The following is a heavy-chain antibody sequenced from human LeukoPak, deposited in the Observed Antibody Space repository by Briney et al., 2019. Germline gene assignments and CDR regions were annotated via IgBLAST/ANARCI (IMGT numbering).Heavy chain of an antibody. Sequence: GKSLRLSCVVSDFTLSSHGMHWVRQAPGKGLEWVAVISSDGGKKSYADSVKGRFIISRDNSKNTLYLQKDSLRVEDTAIYYCARDRAWDYLDSWDQGPLVTVSS. V-gene: IGHV3-30*03. CDR1: DFTLSSHG. CDR2: ISSDGGKK. D-gene: IGHD1-26*01. J-gene: IGHJ4*02. CDR3: ARDRAWDYLDS.